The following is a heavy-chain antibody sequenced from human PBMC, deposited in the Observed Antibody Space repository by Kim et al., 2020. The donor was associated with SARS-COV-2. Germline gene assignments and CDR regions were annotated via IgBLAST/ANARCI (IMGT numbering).Heavy chain of an antibody. D-gene: IGHD3-3*01. CDR3: ARLGFWSGYYTQSYYYYDMDV. CDR1: GDSVSSNSAA. V-gene: IGHV6-1*01. Sequence: SQTLSLTCAISGDSVSSNSAAWNWIRQSPSRGLEWLGRTYYRSKWYNDYAVSVKSRITINPDTSKNQFSLQLNSVTPEDTAVYYCARLGFWSGYYTQSYYYYDMDVWGKGAAVAISS. CDR2: TYYRSKWYN. J-gene: IGHJ6*03.